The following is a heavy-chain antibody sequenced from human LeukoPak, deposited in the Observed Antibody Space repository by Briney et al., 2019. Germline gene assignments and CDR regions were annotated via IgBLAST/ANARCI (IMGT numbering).Heavy chain of an antibody. CDR1: GFTFSNYW. Sequence: PGGSLRLSCAASGFTFSNYWMQWVRQAPGKGLVWVSRINSDGSTTTYADSVQGRFTISRDNAKNTLYLQMHSLKAEDTAVYYCARTVNGVYDYWGQGTLVIVSS. CDR3: ARTVNGVYDY. D-gene: IGHD2-8*01. J-gene: IGHJ4*02. V-gene: IGHV3-74*03. CDR2: INSDGSTT.